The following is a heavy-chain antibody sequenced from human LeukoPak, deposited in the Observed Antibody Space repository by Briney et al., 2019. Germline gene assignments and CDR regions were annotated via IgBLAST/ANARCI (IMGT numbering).Heavy chain of an antibody. V-gene: IGHV4-59*01. Sequence: SETLSLTCTVSGGSISSYYWSWIRQPPGKGLEWIGYIYYSGSTNYNPSLKSRVTISVDTSKNQFSLKLSSVTAAGTAVYYCARASADYYGSGSINDYWGQGTLVTVSS. CDR2: IYYSGST. D-gene: IGHD3-10*01. CDR1: GGSISSYY. CDR3: ARASADYYGSGSINDY. J-gene: IGHJ4*02.